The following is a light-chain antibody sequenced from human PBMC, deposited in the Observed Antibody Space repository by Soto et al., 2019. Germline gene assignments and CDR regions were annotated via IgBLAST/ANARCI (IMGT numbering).Light chain of an antibody. CDR2: GAS. Sequence: VLNQSACTLSLSTRERPTLSCRASQSVSNNYLAWYQQKPGQAPRLLIYGASNRATGIPDRFSGSGSGTDFTLTISRLEPEDFAVYYCQQYGSSGTFGQGTKV. V-gene: IGKV3-20*01. CDR3: QQYGSSGT. CDR1: QSVSNNY. J-gene: IGKJ1*01.